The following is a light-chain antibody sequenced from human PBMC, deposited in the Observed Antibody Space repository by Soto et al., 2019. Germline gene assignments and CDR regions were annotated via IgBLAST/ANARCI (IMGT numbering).Light chain of an antibody. V-gene: IGKV3-11*01. CDR3: HHYGSSPLT. Sequence: EIVLTQSPATLSLSPGERATLSCRASQSVSTYLAWYQQKAGRPPRLLVYDASKRAPGIPARFSGSGSGTDFTLTISRLEPEDFAVYYCHHYGSSPLTFGQGTRLEIK. CDR2: DAS. CDR1: QSVSTY. J-gene: IGKJ5*01.